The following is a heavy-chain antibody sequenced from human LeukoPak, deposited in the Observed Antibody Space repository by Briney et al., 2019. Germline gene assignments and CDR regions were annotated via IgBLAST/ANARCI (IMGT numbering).Heavy chain of an antibody. V-gene: IGHV4-39*07. CDR1: GGSISSSSYY. CDR2: IYYSGST. Sequence: SETLSLTCTVSGGSISSSSYYWGWIRQPPGKGLEWIGSIYYSGSTNYNPSLKSRVTISVDTSKNQFSLKLSSVTAADTAVYYCARSPLLWFGESHYYYMDVWGKGTTVTISS. CDR3: ARSPLLWFGESHYYYMDV. D-gene: IGHD3-10*01. J-gene: IGHJ6*03.